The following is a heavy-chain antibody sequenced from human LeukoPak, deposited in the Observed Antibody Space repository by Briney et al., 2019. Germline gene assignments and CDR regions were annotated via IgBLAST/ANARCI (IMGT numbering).Heavy chain of an antibody. CDR1: GGSISGSSYY. CDR3: ATEWTHLYHYMEV. Sequence: PSQTLSLTCTVFGGSISGSSYYWGWIRQPPGKGLEWIGSIYYSGSTYYNPSVKSRVTISVDTSKNQFSLRLSSVTAADTALYYCATEWTHLYHYMEVWGKGTTVTVSS. J-gene: IGHJ6*03. CDR2: IYYSGST. V-gene: IGHV4-39*07. D-gene: IGHD3/OR15-3a*01.